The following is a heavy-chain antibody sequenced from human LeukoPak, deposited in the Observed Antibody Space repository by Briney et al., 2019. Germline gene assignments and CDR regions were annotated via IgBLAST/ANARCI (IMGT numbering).Heavy chain of an antibody. CDR1: GFTFSSYA. Sequence: SGGSLRLSCAASGFTFSSYAMHWVRQAPGKGLEWVAVISYDGSNKCYADSVKGRFTISRDNSKNTLYLQMNSLRAEDTAVYYCAKDLGDYGDYVRDDPWGQGTLVTVSS. D-gene: IGHD4-17*01. CDR3: AKDLGDYGDYVRDDP. CDR2: ISYDGSNK. V-gene: IGHV3-30-3*01. J-gene: IGHJ5*02.